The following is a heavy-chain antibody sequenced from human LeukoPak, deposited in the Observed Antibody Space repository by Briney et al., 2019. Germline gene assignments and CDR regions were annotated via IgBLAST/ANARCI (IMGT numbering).Heavy chain of an antibody. CDR2: INPNSGGT. J-gene: IGHJ4*02. CDR1: GYTFTGYY. Sequence: ASVKVSCKASGYTFTGYYMHWVRQAPGQGLEWMGWINPNSGGTNYAQKFQGRVTMTRDTSISTAYMELSRLRSDDTAVYYCARELGSXXXALDYWGQGTLVTVSS. D-gene: IGHD3-10*01. V-gene: IGHV1-2*02. CDR3: ARELGSXXXALDY.